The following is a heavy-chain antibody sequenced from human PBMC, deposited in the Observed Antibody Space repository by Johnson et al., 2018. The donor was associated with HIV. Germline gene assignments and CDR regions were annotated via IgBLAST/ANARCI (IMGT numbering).Heavy chain of an antibody. CDR3: ARDRDGQQWRSAFDI. D-gene: IGHD6-19*01. CDR1: GFTFSDYC. J-gene: IGHJ3*02. Sequence: AQLVESGGDLVKPGGSLRLSCAASGFTFSDYCMSWIRQAPGKGLEWISYISSSGDTTYYADAVKGRFTISRDNSKNTLYLQMHSLRAEDTAVYYCARDRDGQQWRSAFDIWGQGTMVTFSS. V-gene: IGHV3-11*01. CDR2: ISSSGDTT.